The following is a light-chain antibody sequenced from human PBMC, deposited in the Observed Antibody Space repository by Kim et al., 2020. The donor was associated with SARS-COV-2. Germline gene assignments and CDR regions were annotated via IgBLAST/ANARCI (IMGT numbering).Light chain of an antibody. J-gene: IGKJ2*01. CDR2: LAS. CDR3: QHYSRFPYT. CDR1: QNIGTL. V-gene: IGKV1-5*01. Sequence: DIHMTQSPSTLSASVGDRVTITCRASQNIGTLLAWYQQKPGRSPSLLIYLASTLESGVPSRFSGTGSGTEFSLSISSLQPDDFATYYCQHYSRFPYTFGQGTKLEIK.